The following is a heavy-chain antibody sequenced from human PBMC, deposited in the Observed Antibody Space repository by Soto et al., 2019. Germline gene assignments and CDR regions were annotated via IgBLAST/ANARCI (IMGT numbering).Heavy chain of an antibody. CDR3: ASVGYYGSGSRNGDDFDI. CDR1: GYTFTSYG. J-gene: IGHJ3*02. V-gene: IGHV1-18*01. Sequence: ASVKVSCKASGYTFTSYGISWVRQAPGQGLEWMGWISAYNGNTNYAQKLQGRVTMTTDTSTSTAYMELRSLRSDDTAVYYCASVGYYGSGSRNGDDFDIWGKGTMVTVSS. D-gene: IGHD3-10*01. CDR2: ISAYNGNT.